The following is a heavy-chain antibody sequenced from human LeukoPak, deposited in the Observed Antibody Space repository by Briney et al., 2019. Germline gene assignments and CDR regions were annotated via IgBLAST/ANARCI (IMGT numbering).Heavy chain of an antibody. CDR2: IWFDGSNK. V-gene: IGHV3-33*06. CDR3: AKAAAAPGFDF. Sequence: GGSLRLSCAASGFTFSSYGMHWVRQAPGKGLEWVAVIWFDGSNKYYADSVKGRFTISRDNSKNTIYLQMNSLRAEDTALYYCAKAAAAPGFDFWGQGTLVTASS. D-gene: IGHD6-13*01. J-gene: IGHJ4*02. CDR1: GFTFSSYG.